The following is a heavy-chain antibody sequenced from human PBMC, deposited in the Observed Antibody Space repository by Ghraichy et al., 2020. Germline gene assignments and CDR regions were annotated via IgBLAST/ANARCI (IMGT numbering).Heavy chain of an antibody. CDR1: GYTFKSYN. CDR2: INVGNGNT. V-gene: IGHV1-3*01. J-gene: IGHJ4*02. Sequence: ASVKVSCKASGYTFKSYNLHWVRQAPVQRLEWMGWINVGNGNTKYSEKLQGRVTITRDTSATTVYMELSRLRSEDTAVYYCARDFPPPGWYTLGPGDYWGQGNLVTVTS. D-gene: IGHD2-2*02. CDR3: ARDFPPPGWYTLGPGDY.